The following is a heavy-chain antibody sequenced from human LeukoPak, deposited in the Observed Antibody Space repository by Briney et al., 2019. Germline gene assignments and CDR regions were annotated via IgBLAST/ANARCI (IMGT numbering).Heavy chain of an antibody. CDR2: IRSKAYGGTT. J-gene: IGHJ4*02. D-gene: IGHD2-15*01. CDR1: GFTFGDYA. CDR3: GGYCSGGSCYYLID. V-gene: IGHV3-49*04. Sequence: GGSLRLSCTASGFTFGDYAMSWVRQAPGKGLEWVGFIRSKAYGGTTEYAASVKGRFTISRDDSKSIAYLQMNSLKTEDTAVYYCGGYCSGGSCYYLIDWGQGTLVTVSS.